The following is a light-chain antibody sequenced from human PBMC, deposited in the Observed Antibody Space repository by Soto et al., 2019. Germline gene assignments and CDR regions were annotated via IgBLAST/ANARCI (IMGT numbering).Light chain of an antibody. CDR1: SSDVGSHNL. CDR3: CAYAGTTL. CDR2: EGS. J-gene: IGLJ2*01. Sequence: QSVLTQPASVSGSPGQSITISCTGTSSDVGSHNLVSWYQQHPGKAPKLMIYEGSKRPSGVSDRFSGSKSGNTASLTISGLQAEDEADYHCCAYAGTTLFGGGTKLTVL. V-gene: IGLV2-23*01.